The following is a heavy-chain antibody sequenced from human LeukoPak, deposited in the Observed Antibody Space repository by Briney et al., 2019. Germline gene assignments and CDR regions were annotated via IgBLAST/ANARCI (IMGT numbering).Heavy chain of an antibody. CDR3: ARGIRSSRTAAAYFIDY. Sequence: SVKVSCKASGGTFSSYAISWVRQAPGQGLEWMGGIIPIFGTANYAQKFQGRVTITTDESTRTAYMELSSLRSEDTAVYYCARGIRSSRTAAAYFIDYWGQGTLVTVSS. CDR1: GGTFSSYA. J-gene: IGHJ4*02. V-gene: IGHV1-69*05. CDR2: IIPIFGTA. D-gene: IGHD2/OR15-2a*01.